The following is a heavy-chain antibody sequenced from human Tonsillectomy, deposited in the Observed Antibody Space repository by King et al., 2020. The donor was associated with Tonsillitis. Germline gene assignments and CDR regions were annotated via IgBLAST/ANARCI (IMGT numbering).Heavy chain of an antibody. V-gene: IGHV1-2*02. CDR3: ARGGGSSGTLYSYYGMDV. Sequence: QLVQSGAEVKKPGASVKVSCKASGYTFTGYYMHWVRQAPGQGLEWMGWINPNSGGTNYAQKFQGRVTMTRDSSISTAYMDLSSLRSGHTAVYYCARGGGSSGTLYSYYGMDVWGQGTTVTVSS. J-gene: IGHJ6*02. D-gene: IGHD6-19*01. CDR2: INPNSGGT. CDR1: GYTFTGYY.